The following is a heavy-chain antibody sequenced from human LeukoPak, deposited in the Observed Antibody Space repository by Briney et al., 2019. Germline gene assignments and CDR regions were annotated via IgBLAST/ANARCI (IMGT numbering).Heavy chain of an antibody. Sequence: SETLSLTCTVSGGSVSSNIYYWNWIRQSPGKGLEWIGYIYYSGSTNYNPSLKSRVTISVDTSKNQFSLKLSSVTAADTAVYYCARDSPRVRLDYWGQGTLVTVSS. CDR1: GGSVSSNIYY. J-gene: IGHJ4*02. V-gene: IGHV4-61*01. CDR2: IYYSGST. D-gene: IGHD1-1*01. CDR3: ARDSPRVRLDY.